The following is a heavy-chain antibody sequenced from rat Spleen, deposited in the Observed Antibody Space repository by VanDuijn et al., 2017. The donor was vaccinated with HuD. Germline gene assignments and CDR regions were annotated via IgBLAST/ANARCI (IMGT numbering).Heavy chain of an antibody. Sequence: EVQLVESGGGLVQPGRSLKLSCAASGFTFSDYAMAWVRQAPKKGLEWVATIIYDGSSTYYRDSVKGRFTISRDNAKSTLYLQMDSLRSEDTATYYCARHSDYSGPNWFAYWGQGTLVTVSS. J-gene: IGHJ3*01. D-gene: IGHD1-1*01. V-gene: IGHV5-17*01. CDR3: ARHSDYSGPNWFAY. CDR1: GFTFSDYA. CDR2: IIYDGSST.